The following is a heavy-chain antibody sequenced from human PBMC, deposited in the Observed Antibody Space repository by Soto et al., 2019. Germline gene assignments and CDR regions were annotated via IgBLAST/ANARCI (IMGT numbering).Heavy chain of an antibody. CDR1: GFSVSANS. CDR2: IHTDGRT. J-gene: IGHJ6*02. D-gene: IGHD3-10*01. CDR3: ARDLHYYGSGKRGMDV. V-gene: IGHV3-53*05. Sequence: GGSLRLSCAASGFSVSANSMSWVRQAPGKGLECVSIIHTDGRTYYADFLEGRFTISRDNSKNTLSLQMNSLRSDDTAVYYCARDLHYYGSGKRGMDVWGQGTTVTVSS.